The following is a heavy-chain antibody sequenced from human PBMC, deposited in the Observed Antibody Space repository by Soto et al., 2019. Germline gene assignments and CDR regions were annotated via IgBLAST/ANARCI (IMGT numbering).Heavy chain of an antibody. D-gene: IGHD2-8*01. CDR2: IKSKTDGGTT. CDR3: ARGPPALNY. Sequence: GGSLRLSCAASGFMFRTYGMHWVRQAPGKGLEWVGRIKSKTDGGTTDYAAPVKGRFTISRDNSKNTLYLQMNSLRAEDTAVYYCARGPPALNYWGQGTLVTVSS. V-gene: IGHV3-15*07. J-gene: IGHJ4*02. CDR1: GFMFRTYG.